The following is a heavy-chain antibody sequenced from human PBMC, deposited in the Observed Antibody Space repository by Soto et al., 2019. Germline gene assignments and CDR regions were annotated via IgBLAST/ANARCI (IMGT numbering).Heavy chain of an antibody. Sequence: EVQLLESGGGLVQPGGSLRLSCAASGFTFSSYAMSWVRQAPGKGLEWVSAISGSGGSTYYADSVKGRFTISRDNSKNTLYLQMNRLRADDTAVYYCAKDLPKATNWHYFGWFDPWGQGTLVTVSS. D-gene: IGHD1-7*01. CDR1: GFTFSSYA. V-gene: IGHV3-23*01. CDR2: ISGSGGST. CDR3: AKDLPKATNWHYFGWFDP. J-gene: IGHJ5*02.